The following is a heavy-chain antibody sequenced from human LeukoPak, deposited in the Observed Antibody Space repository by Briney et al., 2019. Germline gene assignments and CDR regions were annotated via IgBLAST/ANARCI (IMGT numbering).Heavy chain of an antibody. CDR3: ARGTAPGGQQLAPCNWFDP. Sequence: GASVKVSCKASGGTFSSYAISWVRQAPGQGLEWMGGIIPIFGTANYAQKFQGRVTITADESTSTAYMELSSLRSEDTAVYYCARGTAPGGQQLAPCNWFDPWGQGTLVTVSS. CDR2: IIPIFGTA. CDR1: GGTFSSYA. V-gene: IGHV1-69*13. D-gene: IGHD6-13*01. J-gene: IGHJ5*02.